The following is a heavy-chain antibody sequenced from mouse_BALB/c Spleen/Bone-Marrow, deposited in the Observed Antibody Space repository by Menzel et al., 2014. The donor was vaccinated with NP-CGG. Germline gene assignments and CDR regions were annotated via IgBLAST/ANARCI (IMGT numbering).Heavy chain of an antibody. J-gene: IGHJ1*01. CDR3: ARYYGNYSGYFDV. Sequence: EVKLVESGGGLVQPGGSRKLSCAASGFTFSSFGMHWVRQAPEKGLEWVAYISSGSSTIYYADTVKGRFTISRDNPKNTLFLQMTSLRSGDTAMYYCARYYGNYSGYFDVWGAGTTVTVSS. D-gene: IGHD2-1*01. CDR2: ISSGSSTI. V-gene: IGHV5-17*02. CDR1: GFTFSSFG.